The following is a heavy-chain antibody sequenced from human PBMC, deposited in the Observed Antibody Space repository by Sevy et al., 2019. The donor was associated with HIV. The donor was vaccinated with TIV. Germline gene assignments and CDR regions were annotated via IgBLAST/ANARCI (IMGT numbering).Heavy chain of an antibody. J-gene: IGHJ5*02. CDR1: GYKFSDYW. D-gene: IGHD3-10*01. Sequence: GESLKISCKASGYKFSDYWIGWVRQMPGKGLEWMGIIYPGDSDTKYSPSFQGHVTFSVDKSINTAYLHFSRLRATETDTYFCARHGWQMGSQFTWFAPWGLGTPVTVSS. CDR2: IYPGDSDT. CDR3: ARHGWQMGSQFTWFAP. V-gene: IGHV5-51*01.